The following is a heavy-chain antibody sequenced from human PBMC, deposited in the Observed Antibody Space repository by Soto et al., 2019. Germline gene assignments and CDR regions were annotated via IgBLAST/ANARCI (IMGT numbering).Heavy chain of an antibody. J-gene: IGHJ4*02. V-gene: IGHV3-30*18. CDR2: ISYDGSNK. Sequence: LRLSCAASGFTFSSYGMHWVRQAPGKGLEWVAVISYDGSNKYYADSVKGRFTISRDNSKNTLYLQMNSLRAEDTAVYYCAKVWVSYYDFWSGNYYFDYWGQGTLVTVSS. D-gene: IGHD3-3*01. CDR1: GFTFSSYG. CDR3: AKVWVSYYDFWSGNYYFDY.